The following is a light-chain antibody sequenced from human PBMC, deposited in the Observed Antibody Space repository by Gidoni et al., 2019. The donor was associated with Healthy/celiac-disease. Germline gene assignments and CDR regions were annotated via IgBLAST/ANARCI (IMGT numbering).Light chain of an antibody. CDR1: QSVLYSSNNKNY. Sequence: DIVMTQSPDSLAVSLGERATIHCKSSQSVLYSSNNKNYLAWYQQKPGQPPKLLIYWASTRETGVPDRFSGSGSGTDFTLTISSLQAEDVAVYYCQQYYSTPRDLTFGGGTKVEIK. CDR3: QQYYSTPRDLT. V-gene: IGKV4-1*01. CDR2: WAS. J-gene: IGKJ4*01.